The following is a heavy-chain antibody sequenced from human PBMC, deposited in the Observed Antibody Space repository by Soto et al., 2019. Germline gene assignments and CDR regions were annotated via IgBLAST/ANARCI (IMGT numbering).Heavy chain of an antibody. CDR3: ASTEYVAYYYGMDV. Sequence: QVQLQESGPGLVKPSQTLSLTCTVSGGSISSGYYWNWIRQHPVKGLEWIGYIYYSGSTYYNPSLKSRVTISLDTSKNQCSLKLSSVTAADTAVYYCASTEYVAYYYGMDVWGQGTTVSVSS. J-gene: IGHJ6*02. CDR1: GGSISSGYY. V-gene: IGHV4-31*03. D-gene: IGHD6-6*01. CDR2: IYYSGST.